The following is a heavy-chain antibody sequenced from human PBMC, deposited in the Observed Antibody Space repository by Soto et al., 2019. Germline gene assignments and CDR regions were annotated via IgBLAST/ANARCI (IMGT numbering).Heavy chain of an antibody. V-gene: IGHV3-21*01. CDR1: GFTFSHYR. CDR3: AKDRGRGSPVSGGLDV. Sequence: EVQLVESGGGLVKPGGSLRLSCAASGFTFSHYRMNWVRQAPGKGLEWVAFVSSTSSYIYYAGSVKGRFTISRDKATNSLFLQMNTLRAEDTAVYYCAKDRGRGSPVSGGLDVWGQGTTVTVSS. CDR2: VSSTSSYI. D-gene: IGHD3-10*01. J-gene: IGHJ6*02.